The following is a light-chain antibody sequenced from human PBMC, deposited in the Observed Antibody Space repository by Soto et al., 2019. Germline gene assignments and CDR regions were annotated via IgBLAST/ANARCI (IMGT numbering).Light chain of an antibody. V-gene: IGLV2-8*01. CDR2: EVS. CDR3: SSSAASNNFLV. J-gene: IGLJ3*02. Sequence: QSALTQPPSASGSPGQSVTISCTGTSSDVGGYNYVSWYQQHPGKAPKLITYEVSKRPSGVPDRFSGSKSGNTASLTVSGVQAEDEADYHCSSSAASNNFLVFGGGTKLTVL. CDR1: SSDVGGYNY.